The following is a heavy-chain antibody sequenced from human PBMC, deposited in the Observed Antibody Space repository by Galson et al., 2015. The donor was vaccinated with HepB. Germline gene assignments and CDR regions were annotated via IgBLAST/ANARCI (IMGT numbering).Heavy chain of an antibody. Sequence: SLRLSCAVSGFTFSNYGMYWVRQAPGKGLEWVAVISYDGSNKYYRDSVKGRFTISRDDSKNTLYLQMNSLGAEDTAVYYCANRQRYCSGGRCSDYNYYGMDIWGQGTTVTVSS. J-gene: IGHJ6*02. V-gene: IGHV3-30*18. CDR2: ISYDGSNK. CDR3: ANRQRYCSGGRCSDYNYYGMDI. CDR1: GFTFSNYG. D-gene: IGHD2-15*01.